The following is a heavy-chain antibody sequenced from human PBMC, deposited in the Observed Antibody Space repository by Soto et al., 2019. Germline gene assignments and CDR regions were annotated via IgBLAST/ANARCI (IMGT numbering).Heavy chain of an antibody. Sequence: QVQLVQSGAEVKKPGSSVKVSCKASGGTFSSYAISWVRQAPGQGLEWMGGIIPIFGTANYAQKFQGRVTITADESTSTAYKEVSSLRSEDRAVYYCARGYAPLRLHDWFDPWGQGPLVTVSS. V-gene: IGHV1-69*01. CDR1: GGTFSSYA. CDR3: ARGYAPLRLHDWFDP. D-gene: IGHD3-3*01. CDR2: IIPIFGTA. J-gene: IGHJ5*02.